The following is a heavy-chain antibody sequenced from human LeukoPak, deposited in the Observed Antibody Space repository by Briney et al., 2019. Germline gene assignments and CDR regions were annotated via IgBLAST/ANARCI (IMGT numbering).Heavy chain of an antibody. V-gene: IGHV3-23*01. CDR2: ISSTGGRT. Sequence: GGSLRLSCAASGFTFSSYAMSWVRQAPGKGLEWVSAISSTGGRTYYADSVKGRFTISRDSSRNTVYLQMNSLRAEDTAVYYCAKESPYGDNRLYYFDYWGQGTLVTVSS. CDR3: AKESPYGDNRLYYFDY. J-gene: IGHJ4*02. D-gene: IGHD4-17*01. CDR1: GFTFSSYA.